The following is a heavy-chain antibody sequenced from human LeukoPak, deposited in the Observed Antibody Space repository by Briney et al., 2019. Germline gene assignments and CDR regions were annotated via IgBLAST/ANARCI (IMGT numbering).Heavy chain of an antibody. CDR2: IIPIFGTA. J-gene: IGHJ6*03. Sequence: ASVKVSCKASGGTFSSYAISWVRQAPGQGLEWMGGIIPIFGTANYAQKFQGRVTITTDESTSTAYMELSSLRSEDTAVYYCARLGDCSSTSCYTMDYYYYMDVWGKGTTVTVSS. V-gene: IGHV1-69*05. D-gene: IGHD2-2*02. CDR1: GGTFSSYA. CDR3: ARLGDCSSTSCYTMDYYYYMDV.